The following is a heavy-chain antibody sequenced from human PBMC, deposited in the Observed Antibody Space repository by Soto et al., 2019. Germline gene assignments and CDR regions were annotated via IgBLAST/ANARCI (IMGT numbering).Heavy chain of an antibody. CDR1: GFPVSSNY. CDR3: ARGYCSGGSCYWDAFDI. V-gene: IGHV3-53*04. CDR2: IYSGGST. D-gene: IGHD2-15*01. Sequence: EVQLVESGGGLVQPGGSLRLSCAASGFPVSSNYMSWVRQAPGKGLEWVSVIYSGGSTYYADSVKGRFTISRHNSKNTLYLQMNSLRAEDTAVYYCARGYCSGGSCYWDAFDIWGQGTMVTVSS. J-gene: IGHJ3*02.